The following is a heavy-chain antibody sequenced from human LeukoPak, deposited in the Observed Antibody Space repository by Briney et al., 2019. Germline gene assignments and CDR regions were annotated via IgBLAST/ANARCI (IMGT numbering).Heavy chain of an antibody. J-gene: IGHJ3*02. CDR3: ARTTYHTSAFDI. CDR2: ISSSSSYI. V-gene: IGHV3-21*01. Sequence: PGGSLRLSCAASGFTFTSHWMSWVRQAPGKGLEWVSSISSSSSYIYYADSVKGRFTISRDNAKNSLYLQMNSLRAEDTAVYYCARTTYHTSAFDIWGQGTMVTVSS. D-gene: IGHD3-3*01. CDR1: GFTFTSHW.